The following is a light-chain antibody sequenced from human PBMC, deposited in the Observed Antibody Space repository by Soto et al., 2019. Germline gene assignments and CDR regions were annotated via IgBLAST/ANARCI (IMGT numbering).Light chain of an antibody. CDR2: RNN. Sequence: SVLTQPPSASGTPGQRVTISCSGSSSNIGSNYVYWYQQLPGTAPRLLIYRNNQRTSGVPDRFSGSKSGTSASLAISGLRSEDEADYYCAAWDDSLSGRVFGGGTKLTVL. CDR1: SSNIGSNY. V-gene: IGLV1-47*01. CDR3: AAWDDSLSGRV. J-gene: IGLJ3*02.